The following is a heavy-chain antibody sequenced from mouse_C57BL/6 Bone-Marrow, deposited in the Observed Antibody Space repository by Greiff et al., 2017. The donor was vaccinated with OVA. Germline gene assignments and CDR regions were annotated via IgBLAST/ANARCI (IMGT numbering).Heavy chain of an antibody. V-gene: IGHV1-54*01. CDR2: INPGSGGT. CDR3: ARYYYGSSYYFDY. Sequence: QVQLQQSGAELVRPGTSVKVSCKASGYAFTNYLIEWVKQRPGQGLEWIGVINPGSGGTNYNEKFKGKATLTADKSSSTDYMQLSSLTSEDSAVYFCARYYYGSSYYFDYWGQGTTLTVSS. J-gene: IGHJ2*01. D-gene: IGHD1-1*01. CDR1: GYAFTNYL.